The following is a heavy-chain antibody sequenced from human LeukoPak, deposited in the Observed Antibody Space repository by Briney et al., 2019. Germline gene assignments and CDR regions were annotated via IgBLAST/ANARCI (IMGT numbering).Heavy chain of an antibody. V-gene: IGHV3-33*06. D-gene: IGHD3-3*01. J-gene: IGHJ4*02. CDR2: IWYDGSNK. CDR3: AKDRWSGYYRGRYFDY. Sequence: PGRSLRLSCAASGFTFSSYGMHWVRQAPGKGLEWVAVIWYDGSNKYYADSAKGRFTISRDNSKNTLYLQMNSLRAEDTAVYYCAKDRWSGYYRGRYFDYWGQGTLVTVSS. CDR1: GFTFSSYG.